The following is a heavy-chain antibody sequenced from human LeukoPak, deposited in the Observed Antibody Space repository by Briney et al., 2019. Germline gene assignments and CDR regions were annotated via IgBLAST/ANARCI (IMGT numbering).Heavy chain of an antibody. CDR1: GFTFSSYE. CDR3: AELGITMIGGA. CDR2: ISSSGSTI. D-gene: IGHD3-10*02. J-gene: IGHJ6*04. Sequence: GGSLRLSCAASGFTFSSYEMNWVRQAPGKGLEWVSYISSSGSTIYYADSVKGRFTISRDNAKNSLYLQMNSLRAEDTAVYYCAELGITMIGGAWGKGTTVTISS. V-gene: IGHV3-48*03.